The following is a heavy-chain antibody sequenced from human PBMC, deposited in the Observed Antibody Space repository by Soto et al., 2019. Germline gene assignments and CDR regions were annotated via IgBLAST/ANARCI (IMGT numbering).Heavy chain of an antibody. V-gene: IGHV3-30*04. Sequence: QVQLVESGGGVVQPGRSLSLSCAASGFTFSDYPMHWGRQAPGKGLGGVAVISYDGRVKYYVDSVKGRITISRDDSRNTLYLQMNSLRVDDTAVYYCARDSIVGAPDYFDYVGQGTLVTVSS. CDR1: GFTFSDYP. CDR3: ARDSIVGAPDYFDY. CDR2: ISYDGRVK. J-gene: IGHJ4*02. D-gene: IGHD1-26*01.